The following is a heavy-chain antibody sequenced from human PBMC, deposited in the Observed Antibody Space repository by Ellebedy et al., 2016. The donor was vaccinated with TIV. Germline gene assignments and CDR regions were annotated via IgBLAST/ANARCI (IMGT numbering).Heavy chain of an antibody. J-gene: IGHJ6*02. V-gene: IGHV1-69*13. CDR1: GGTFNSYG. D-gene: IGHD5-24*01. CDR3: AKCEDGYNSYYYYGMDV. Sequence: AASVKVSCKASGGTFNSYGITWVRQAPGQGLELLGENTPIFGKANDAQKFQDRVTISADESTSTSYMELSSLRSADTAVYYCAKCEDGYNSYYYYGMDVWGQGTTVTVSS. CDR2: NTPIFGKA.